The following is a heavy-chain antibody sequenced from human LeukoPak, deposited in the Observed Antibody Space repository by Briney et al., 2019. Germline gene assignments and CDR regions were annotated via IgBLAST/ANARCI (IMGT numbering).Heavy chain of an antibody. J-gene: IGHJ4*02. CDR1: GFTFSSYA. CDR3: ARNTSGWYGKFDY. CDR2: ISSYGDST. D-gene: IGHD6-19*01. V-gene: IGHV3-64*02. Sequence: GGSLRLSCAASGFTFSSYAMHWVRQAPGKGLEYVSGISSYGDSTYYADSVRGRFTISRDNSKNTLDLQMGSLRAEDMAVYYCARNTSGWYGKFDYWGQGTLVTVSS.